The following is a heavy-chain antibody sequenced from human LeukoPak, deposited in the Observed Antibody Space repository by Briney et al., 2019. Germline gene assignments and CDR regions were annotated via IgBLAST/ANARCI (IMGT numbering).Heavy chain of an antibody. Sequence: GFLKIFCSAPGFTLRNFAIRWVRQASGKGLGWGLNISNKGGRTFYADSVKGRFTISRDNSKNTLYLQMSSLRAEDTAVYYCAKSPPYCSGGSCYTGPNYFDYWGQGTLVTVSS. V-gene: IGHV3-23*01. CDR2: ISNKGGRT. CDR1: GFTLRNFA. J-gene: IGHJ4*02. CDR3: AKSPPYCSGGSCYTGPNYFDY. D-gene: IGHD2-15*01.